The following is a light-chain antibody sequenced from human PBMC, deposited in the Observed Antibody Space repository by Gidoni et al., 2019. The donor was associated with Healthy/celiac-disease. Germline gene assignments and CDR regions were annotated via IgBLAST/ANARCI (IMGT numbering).Light chain of an antibody. V-gene: IGKV3-11*01. Sequence: PATLSLSPGERATLSCRASQSVSSYLAWYQQKPGQAPRLLIYDASNRATGIPARFSGSGFGTDFTLTISSLEPEDFAVYYCQQRSNWPPNFGPGTKVDIK. CDR2: DAS. J-gene: IGKJ3*01. CDR3: QQRSNWPPN. CDR1: QSVSSY.